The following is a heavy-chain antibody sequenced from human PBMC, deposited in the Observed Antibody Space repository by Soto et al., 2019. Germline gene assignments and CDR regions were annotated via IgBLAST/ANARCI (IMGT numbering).Heavy chain of an antibody. CDR2: ITPVFGTA. J-gene: IGHJ5*02. CDR1: ADTFNRYS. V-gene: IGHV1-69*01. CDR3: ARSLEGTKVTNCFDH. Sequence: QVQLVQSGAEVKKPGSSVKVSCKASADTFNRYSLSWLRQAPGQRLEWMGGITPVFGTADYAQSFEDRLTITADDSTSKVYMELSSLRSDDTAVYYCARSLEGTKVTNCFDHWGQGALVTVSS. D-gene: IGHD4-17*01.